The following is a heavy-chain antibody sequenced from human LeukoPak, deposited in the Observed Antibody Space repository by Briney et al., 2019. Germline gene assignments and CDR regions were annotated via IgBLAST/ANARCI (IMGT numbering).Heavy chain of an antibody. D-gene: IGHD3-16*02. CDR2: IKQDGSEK. CDR1: GFTFSSYW. J-gene: IGHJ4*02. Sequence: GGSLRLSCAASGFTFSSYWMSWVRQGPGKGLEWVANIKQDGSEKYYVDSVKGRFTISSDNAKNSLYLQMNSLRAEDTAVYYCARDANYDYVWGSYPVYWGQGTLVTVSS. CDR3: ARDANYDYVWGSYPVY. V-gene: IGHV3-7*01.